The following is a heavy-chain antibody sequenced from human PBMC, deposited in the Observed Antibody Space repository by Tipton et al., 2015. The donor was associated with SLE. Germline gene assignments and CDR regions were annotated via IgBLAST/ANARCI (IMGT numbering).Heavy chain of an antibody. J-gene: IGHJ4*02. CDR2: IYYSGST. CDR1: GGSISSYY. Sequence: TLSLTCTVSGGSISSYYWTWIRQPPGKGLECIGYIYYSGSTNYNPSLKSRVTISVDTSKNQFSLKVSSVTAADTAVYYCARGRSGYDYWGQGTLVTVSS. V-gene: IGHV4-59*01. D-gene: IGHD3-3*01. CDR3: ARGRSGYDY.